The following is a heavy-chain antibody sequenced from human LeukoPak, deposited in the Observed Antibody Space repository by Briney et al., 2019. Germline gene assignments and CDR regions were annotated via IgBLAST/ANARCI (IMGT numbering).Heavy chain of an antibody. CDR1: GGSISSSNYY. D-gene: IGHD3-10*01. V-gene: IGHV4-39*07. CDR3: ARDLSTYYYGSGSANWFDP. CDR2: IYYSGST. Sequence: SETLSLTCTVSGGSISSSNYYWGWIRQPPGKGLEWIGSIYYSGSTHYNPSLKSRVTISIDTSKNQFSLKLSSVIAADTAMYYCARDLSTYYYGSGSANWFDPWGQGTLVTVSS. J-gene: IGHJ5*02.